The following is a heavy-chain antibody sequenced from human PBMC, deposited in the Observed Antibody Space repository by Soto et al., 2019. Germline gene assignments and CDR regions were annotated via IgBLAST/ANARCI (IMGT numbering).Heavy chain of an antibody. Sequence: ASVKVSCKASGYTFTSYAMHWVRQAPGQRLEWMGWINDGNGNTKYSQKFQGRVTITRDTSASTAYMELRSLRSDDTAVYYCARDSSRGTTAFDCWGQGTLVTVSS. CDR1: GYTFTSYA. D-gene: IGHD4-4*01. V-gene: IGHV1-3*01. CDR3: ARDSSRGTTAFDC. J-gene: IGHJ4*02. CDR2: INDGNGNT.